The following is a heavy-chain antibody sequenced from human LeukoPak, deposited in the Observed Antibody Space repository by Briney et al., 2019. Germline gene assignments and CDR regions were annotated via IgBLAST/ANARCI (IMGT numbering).Heavy chain of an antibody. CDR1: GGSISSGGYY. CDR3: ARDGGTYCSGGSCYFDP. J-gene: IGHJ5*02. CDR2: IYYSGST. V-gene: IGHV4-31*03. Sequence: PSETLSLTCTVSGGSISSGGYYWSWIRQHPGKGLEWIGYIYYSGSTYYNPSLKSRVTISVETSKNQFSLKLSSVTAADTAVYYCARDGGTYCSGGSCYFDPWGQGTLVTVSS. D-gene: IGHD2-15*01.